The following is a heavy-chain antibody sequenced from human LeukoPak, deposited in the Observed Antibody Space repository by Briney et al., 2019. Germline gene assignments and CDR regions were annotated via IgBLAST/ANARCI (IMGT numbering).Heavy chain of an antibody. CDR3: AKDRRDGSYYFDY. J-gene: IGHJ4*02. D-gene: IGHD5-24*01. CDR2: ISYDGSNK. V-gene: IGHV3-30*18. Sequence: GGSLRLSCAASGFTFSSYGMHWVRQAPGKGLEWVAVISYDGSNKYYADSVKGRFTIPRDNSKNTLYLQMNSLRAEDTAVYYCAKDRRDGSYYFDYWGQGTLVTVSS. CDR1: GFTFSSYG.